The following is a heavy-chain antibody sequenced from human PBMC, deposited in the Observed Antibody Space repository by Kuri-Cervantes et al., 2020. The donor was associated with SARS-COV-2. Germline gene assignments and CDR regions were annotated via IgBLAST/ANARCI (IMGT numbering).Heavy chain of an antibody. CDR1: GGSVSSGNHY. V-gene: IGHV4-61*01. Sequence: ESLKISWIGSGGSVSSGNHYWSWIRQPPGKGLEWIGYFYYSGSTKYNPSLKSRVTMSVDTSKNQFSLKLNSVTPADTAVYYCARGRDKRYSSGSYYYYGMDVWGQGTTVTVSS. CDR3: ARGRDKRYSSGSYYYYGMDV. J-gene: IGHJ6*02. CDR2: FYYSGST. D-gene: IGHD6-19*01.